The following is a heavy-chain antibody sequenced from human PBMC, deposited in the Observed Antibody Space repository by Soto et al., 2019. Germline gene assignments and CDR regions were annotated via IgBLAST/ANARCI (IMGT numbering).Heavy chain of an antibody. J-gene: IGHJ5*02. CDR2: IIPIFGTA. D-gene: IGHD4-17*01. CDR3: ARVIWADYGGNSDCFDP. Sequence: QVQLVQSGAEVKKPGSSVKVSCKASVGTFSSYAISWVRQAPGQGLEWMGGIIPIFGTANYAQKFQCRVTITADESTSTAYMELSSLRSEDTAVYYCARVIWADYGGNSDCFDPWCQGTLVTVAS. V-gene: IGHV1-69*01. CDR1: VGTFSSYA.